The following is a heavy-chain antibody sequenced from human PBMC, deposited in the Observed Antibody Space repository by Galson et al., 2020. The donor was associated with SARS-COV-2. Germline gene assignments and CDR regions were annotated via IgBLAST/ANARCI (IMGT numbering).Heavy chain of an antibody. J-gene: IGHJ6*02. D-gene: IGHD2-8*01. Sequence: SETLSFTCTVSGGSISSGDYYWSWIRRPPGKGLEWIGYIYYSGSTYYNPSLKSRVTISVDTSKNQFSLKLSSVTAADTAVYYCARDRLTGDYYYYGMDVWGQGTTVTVSS. V-gene: IGHV4-30-4*01. CDR1: GGSISSGDYY. CDR2: IYYSGST. CDR3: ARDRLTGDYYYYGMDV.